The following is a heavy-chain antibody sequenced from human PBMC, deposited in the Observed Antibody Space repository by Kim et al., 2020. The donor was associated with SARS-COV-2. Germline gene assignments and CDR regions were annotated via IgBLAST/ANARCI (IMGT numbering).Heavy chain of an antibody. Sequence: GGSLRLSCAASGFTFSSYAMSWVRQAPGKGLEWVSAISGSGGSTYYADSVKGRFTISRDNSKNTLYLQMNSLRAEDTAVYYCARGKYYYDSSGYYEAYYFDYWGQGTLVTVSS. CDR3: ARGKYYYDSSGYYEAYYFDY. V-gene: IGHV3-23*01. CDR2: ISGSGGST. J-gene: IGHJ4*02. CDR1: GFTFSSYA. D-gene: IGHD3-22*01.